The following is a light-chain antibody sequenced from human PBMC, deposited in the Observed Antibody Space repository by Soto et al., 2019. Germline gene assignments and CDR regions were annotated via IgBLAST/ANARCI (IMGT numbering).Light chain of an antibody. CDR3: SSYRSGGIFV. CDR2: VVS. CDR1: SSDIGGYNY. Sequence: QSALAQPTSVSGSPGQSIAISCTGTSSDIGGYNYVSWHQQHPGKAPKVLISVVSNRPSGVSDRFSGSKSGNTAYLTISGLQPEDEADYYCSSYRSGGIFVFGSGTKLTFL. V-gene: IGLV2-14*01. J-gene: IGLJ1*01.